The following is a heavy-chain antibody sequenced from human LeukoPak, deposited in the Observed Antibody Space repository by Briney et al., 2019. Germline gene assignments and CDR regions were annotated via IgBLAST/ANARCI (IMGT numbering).Heavy chain of an antibody. J-gene: IGHJ4*02. CDR3: ARAYASRYPFDY. Sequence: GGSLRLSCAASGFTFSSYTMNWVRQAPGKGLEWVSSISSGSSYMYYADSVKGRFTISRDNARNSLYLQMNSLRAEDTAVYYCARAYASRYPFDYRGQGTLVTVSS. V-gene: IGHV3-21*01. CDR1: GFTFSSYT. CDR2: ISSGSSYM. D-gene: IGHD3-16*01.